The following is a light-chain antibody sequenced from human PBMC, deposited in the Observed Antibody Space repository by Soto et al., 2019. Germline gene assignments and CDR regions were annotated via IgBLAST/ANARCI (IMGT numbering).Light chain of an antibody. CDR1: QGISSY. CDR2: AAS. J-gene: IGKJ3*01. Sequence: AIRMTQSPSSLSASTGDRVTITCRASQGISSYSAWYQQKPGKAPKLLIYAASTLQSGVPSRFSGSGSGTDFTLTISCLQSEDFATYYCQQYYSSLTFGPGTKVDIK. V-gene: IGKV1-8*01. CDR3: QQYYSSLT.